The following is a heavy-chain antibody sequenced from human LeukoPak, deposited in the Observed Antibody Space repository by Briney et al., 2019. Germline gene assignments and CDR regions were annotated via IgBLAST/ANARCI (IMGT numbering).Heavy chain of an antibody. D-gene: IGHD5-24*01. CDR3: ASSRDGYNYDY. CDR1: GGTFSSYA. CDR2: IIPIFGTA. J-gene: IGHJ4*02. Sequence: GASVKVSCKASGGTFSSYAISWVRQAPGQGLEWMGRIIPIFGTANYAQKFQGRFTITTDESTSTAYMELSSLRSEDTAVYYCASSRDGYNYDYWGQGTLVTVSS. V-gene: IGHV1-69*05.